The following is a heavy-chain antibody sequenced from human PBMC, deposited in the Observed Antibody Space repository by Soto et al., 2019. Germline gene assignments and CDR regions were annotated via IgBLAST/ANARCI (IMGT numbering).Heavy chain of an antibody. Sequence: ASVKVSCKASGYTFTSYGISWVRQAPGQGLEWMGWISAYNGNTNYAQKLQGRVTMTTDTSTSTAYMELRSLRSDDTAVYYCARESRITMIVVVIPNDYGMDVWGQGTTVTVSS. CDR3: ARESRITMIVVVIPNDYGMDV. D-gene: IGHD3-22*01. CDR1: GYTFTSYG. V-gene: IGHV1-18*01. CDR2: ISAYNGNT. J-gene: IGHJ6*02.